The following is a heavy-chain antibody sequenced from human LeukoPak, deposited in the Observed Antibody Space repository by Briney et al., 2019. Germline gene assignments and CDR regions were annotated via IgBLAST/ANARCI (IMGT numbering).Heavy chain of an antibody. V-gene: IGHV3-30*02. CDR3: ARDVGGSVDL. Sequence: GGSLRLSCAASGFTFSSYGMHWVRQAPGKGLEWVAFIRSDGSIKYYTESVKGRFTISRDNSKNTLYLQMNSLRVEDTAVYHCARDVGGSVDLWGPGTLVTVSS. CDR2: IRSDGSIK. CDR1: GFTFSSYG. J-gene: IGHJ5*02. D-gene: IGHD3-10*01.